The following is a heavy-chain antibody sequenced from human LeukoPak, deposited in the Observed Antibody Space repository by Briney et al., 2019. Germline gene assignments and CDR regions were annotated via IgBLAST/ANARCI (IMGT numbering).Heavy chain of an antibody. Sequence: SVKVSCKASGGTFSSYAISWVRQAPGQGLEWMGGIIPIFGTANYAQKFQGRVTITTDESTSTAYMELSSLSSEDTAVYYCARPSDSSGYYYYYMDVWGKGTTVTVSS. V-gene: IGHV1-69*05. CDR2: IIPIFGTA. CDR3: ARPSDSSGYYYYYMDV. CDR1: GGTFSSYA. D-gene: IGHD3-22*01. J-gene: IGHJ6*03.